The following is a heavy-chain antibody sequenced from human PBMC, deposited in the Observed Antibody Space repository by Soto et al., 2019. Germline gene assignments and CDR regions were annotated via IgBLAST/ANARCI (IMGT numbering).Heavy chain of an antibody. V-gene: IGHV3-23*01. D-gene: IGHD3-10*01. J-gene: IGHJ6*03. CDR2: ITGGGGSA. CDR1: GFTFSNYA. Sequence: EVQLSESGGGLVQPGGSLRLSCAASGFTFSNYAMNWVRQAPGKGLEWVSTITGGGGSAYYADSVKGRFTISRDNSKNTLYLQMNSLRAEDTAVYYCAPRMVRGVNVNFYMDVWGKGTTVTVSS. CDR3: APRMVRGVNVNFYMDV.